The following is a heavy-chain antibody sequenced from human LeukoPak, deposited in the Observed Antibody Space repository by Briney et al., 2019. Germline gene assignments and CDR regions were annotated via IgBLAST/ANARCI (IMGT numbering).Heavy chain of an antibody. D-gene: IGHD3-3*01. CDR3: ARDCDFWSGYYRFDY. V-gene: IGHV1-69*13. CDR1: GGTFSSYA. J-gene: IGHJ4*02. CDR2: IIPIFGTA. Sequence: SVKVSCKASGGTFSSYAISWVRQAPGQGLEWMGGIIPIFGTANYAQKFQGRVTITADESTSTAYMELSSLRSEDTAVYYCARDCDFWSGYYRFDYWGQGTLVTVSS.